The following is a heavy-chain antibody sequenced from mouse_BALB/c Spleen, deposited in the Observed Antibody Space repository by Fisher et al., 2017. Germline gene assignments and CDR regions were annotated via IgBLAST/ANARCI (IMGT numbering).Heavy chain of an antibody. CDR3: ARSYKAMDY. D-gene: IGHD1-3*01. Sequence: HKFKGKATMTVDKSSSTAYMELSSLTSEDSAVYYCARSYKAMDYWGQGTSVTVSS. J-gene: IGHJ4*01. V-gene: IGHV1-26*01.